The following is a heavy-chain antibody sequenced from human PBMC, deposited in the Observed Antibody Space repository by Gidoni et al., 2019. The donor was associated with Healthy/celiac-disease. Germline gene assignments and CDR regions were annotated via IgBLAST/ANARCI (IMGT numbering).Heavy chain of an antibody. CDR2: IIPIFGTA. CDR1: GGTFSSYP. V-gene: IGHV1-69*01. J-gene: IGHJ4*02. Sequence: QVQLVQPGAEVKKPGSSVKVSCQSSGGTFSSYPISWVRQAPGQGLEWMGGIIPIFGTANYAQKFQGRVTITADESTSTAYMELTSLRSDDTAVYYCARARPGYCSRTTCLYYFDYWGQGALVTVSS. CDR3: ARARPGYCSRTTCLYYFDY. D-gene: IGHD2-2*01.